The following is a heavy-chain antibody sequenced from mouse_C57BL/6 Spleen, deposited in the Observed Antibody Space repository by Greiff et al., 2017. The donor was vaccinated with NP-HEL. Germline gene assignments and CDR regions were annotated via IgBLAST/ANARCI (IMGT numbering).Heavy chain of an antibody. J-gene: IGHJ1*03. CDR1: GYSFTSYY. CDR3: ARRNSNWYFDV. Sequence: VKLQESGPELVKPGASVKISCKASGYSFTSYYIHWVKQRPGQGLEWIGWIYPGSGNTKYNEKFKGKATLTADTSSSTAYMQLSSLTSEDSAVYYCARRNSNWYFDVWGTGTTVTVSS. CDR2: IYPGSGNT. D-gene: IGHD2-5*01. V-gene: IGHV1-66*01.